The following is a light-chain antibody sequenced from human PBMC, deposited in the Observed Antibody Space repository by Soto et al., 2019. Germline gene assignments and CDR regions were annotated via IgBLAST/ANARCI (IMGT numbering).Light chain of an antibody. CDR3: PVYKSHPWT. CDR1: DSISSW. CDR2: KAS. J-gene: IGKJ1*01. Sequence: DSISSWLAWYQQKPGKAPKLLIYKASSLESGVPSRFSGSGSGTEFTLTISSLQADDFATYYCPVYKSHPWTFGQGAMVDVK. V-gene: IGKV1-5*03.